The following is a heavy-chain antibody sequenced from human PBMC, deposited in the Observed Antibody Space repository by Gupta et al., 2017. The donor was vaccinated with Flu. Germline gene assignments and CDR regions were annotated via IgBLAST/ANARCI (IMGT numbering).Heavy chain of an antibody. CDR2: IYWDDDK. D-gene: IGHD5-12*01. CDR1: GFSLTTGGLG. CDR3: VRDRVAMRALDY. Sequence: QITLEESGPTLVKPTQTLTLTCSFSGFSLTTGGLGVGWIRPSPGTAPEWFAVIYWDDDKRYSPSLQSRLTITKDTSKNQVGLTMTDMSPVDTATDFCVRDRVAMRALDYWGQGTLVTVPS. J-gene: IGHJ4*02. V-gene: IGHV2-5*02.